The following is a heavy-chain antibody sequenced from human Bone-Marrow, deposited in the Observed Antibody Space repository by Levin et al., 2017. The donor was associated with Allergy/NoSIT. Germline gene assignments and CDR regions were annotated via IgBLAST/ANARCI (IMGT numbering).Heavy chain of an antibody. V-gene: IGHV4-38-2*01. J-gene: IGHJ4*02. Sequence: SETLSLTCAVSGYSISSGYYWGWIRQPPGKGLEWIGSIYHSGSTYYNPSLKSRVTISVDTSKNQFSLKLSSVTAADTAVYYCARVWFRELLVFDYWGQGTLVTVSS. D-gene: IGHD3-10*01. CDR2: IYHSGST. CDR1: GYSISSGYY. CDR3: ARVWFRELLVFDY.